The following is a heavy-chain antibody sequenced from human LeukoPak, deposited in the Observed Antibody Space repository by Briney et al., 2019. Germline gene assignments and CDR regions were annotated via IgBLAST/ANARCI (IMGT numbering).Heavy chain of an antibody. D-gene: IGHD3-3*01. CDR1: GFTFDDYA. J-gene: IGHJ6*02. Sequence: GGSLRLSCAASGFTFDDYAMHWVRQAPGKGLEWVLGISWNSGSIGYADSVKGRFTISRDNAKNSLYLQMNSLRAEDTALYYCAKDITKSSEFWSGYFPSSRGYYYYGMDVWGQGTTVTVSS. V-gene: IGHV3-9*01. CDR3: AKDITKSSEFWSGYFPSSRGYYYYGMDV. CDR2: ISWNSGSI.